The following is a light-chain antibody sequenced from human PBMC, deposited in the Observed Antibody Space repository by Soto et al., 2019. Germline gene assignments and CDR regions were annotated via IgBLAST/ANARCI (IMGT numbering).Light chain of an antibody. Sequence: DIQMTQSPSSLSASVGDRVTITCRASQSISNYLAWYQQKPGKVPKLLIYAASTLQSGVPSRFSGSGSGTDFTLTISSLQPEDVATYYCQKYNSAPWTFGQGTRWIS. CDR1: QSISNY. CDR2: AAS. CDR3: QKYNSAPWT. J-gene: IGKJ1*01. V-gene: IGKV1-27*01.